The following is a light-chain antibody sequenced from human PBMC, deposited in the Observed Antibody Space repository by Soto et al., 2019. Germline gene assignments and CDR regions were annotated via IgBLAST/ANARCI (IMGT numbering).Light chain of an antibody. CDR1: SSDVGGYNY. V-gene: IGLV2-8*01. CDR3: CSYAGYSTYV. J-gene: IGLJ1*01. CDR2: DVT. Sequence: QSVLTQPPSASGSPGQSVTISCTGTSSDVGGYNYVSWYQQHPGKAPKLMIYDVTKRPSGVPDRFSASKSGNTASLTISGLQADDEADYYCCSYAGYSTYVFGTGTKVTVL.